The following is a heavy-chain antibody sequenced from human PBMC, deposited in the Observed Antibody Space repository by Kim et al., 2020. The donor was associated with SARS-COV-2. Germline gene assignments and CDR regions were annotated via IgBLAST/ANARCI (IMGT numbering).Heavy chain of an antibody. J-gene: IGHJ6*02. D-gene: IGHD2-15*01. V-gene: IGHV3-48*03. CDR3: ARGSVGSERWYYYYYYGMDV. Sequence: RFTISRDNAKNSLYLQMNSLRAEDTAVYYCARGSVGSERWYYYYYYGMDVWGQGTTVTVSS.